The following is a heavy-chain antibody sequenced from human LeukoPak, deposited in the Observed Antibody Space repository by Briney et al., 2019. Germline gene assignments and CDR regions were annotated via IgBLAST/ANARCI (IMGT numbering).Heavy chain of an antibody. V-gene: IGHV3-30*18. J-gene: IGHJ4*02. D-gene: IGHD2-15*01. CDR2: ISYDGSNK. CDR3: AKVYRYCSGGSCYSPYFDY. Sequence: GGSLRLSCAASGFTFSSYWMSWVRQAPGKGLEWVAVISYDGSNKYYADSVKGRFTISRDNSKNTLYLQMNSLRAEDTAVYYCAKVYRYCSGGSCYSPYFDYWGQGTLVTVSS. CDR1: GFTFSSYW.